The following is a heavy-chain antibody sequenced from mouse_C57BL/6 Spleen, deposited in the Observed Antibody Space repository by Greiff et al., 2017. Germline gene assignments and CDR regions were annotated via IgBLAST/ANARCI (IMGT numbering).Heavy chain of an antibody. D-gene: IGHD4-1*01. V-gene: IGHV1-22*01. Sequence: VQLQQSGPELVKPGASVKMSCKASGYTFTDYNMHWVKQSHGKSLEWIGYINPNNGGTSYNQKFKGKATLTVNTSSSTAYMELRSLTSEDSAVYYCAREGNWDEDYWGQGTTLTVSS. CDR1: GYTFTDYN. CDR3: AREGNWDEDY. CDR2: INPNNGGT. J-gene: IGHJ2*01.